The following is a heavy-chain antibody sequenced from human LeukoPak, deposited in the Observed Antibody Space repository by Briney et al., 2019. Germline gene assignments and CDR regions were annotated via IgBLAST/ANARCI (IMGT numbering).Heavy chain of an antibody. Sequence: GGSLRLSCAASGFTFGSYSMNWVRQAPGKGLEWVSSISSSSSYIYYADSVKGRFTISRDNAKNSLYLQMNSLRAEDTAVYYCARDPGYGDYGKRYFDYWGQGTLVTVSS. CDR2: ISSSSSYI. J-gene: IGHJ4*02. CDR3: ARDPGYGDYGKRYFDY. V-gene: IGHV3-21*01. CDR1: GFTFGSYS. D-gene: IGHD4-17*01.